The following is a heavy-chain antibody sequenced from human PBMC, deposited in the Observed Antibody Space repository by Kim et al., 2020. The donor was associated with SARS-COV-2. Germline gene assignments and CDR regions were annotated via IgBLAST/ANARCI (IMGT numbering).Heavy chain of an antibody. Sequence: ASVKVSCKASGYTFTSYAMNWVRQAPGQGLEWMGWINTNTGNPTYAQGFTGRFVFSLDTSVSTAYLQISSLKAEDTAVYYCARDLTSGYDYGVLNWFDPWGQGTLVTVSS. CDR2: INTNTGNP. CDR1: GYTFTSYA. V-gene: IGHV7-4-1*02. CDR3: ARDLTSGYDYGVLNWFDP. J-gene: IGHJ5*02. D-gene: IGHD5-12*01.